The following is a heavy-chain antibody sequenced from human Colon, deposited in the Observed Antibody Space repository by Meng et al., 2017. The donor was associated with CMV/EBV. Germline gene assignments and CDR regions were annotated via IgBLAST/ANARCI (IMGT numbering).Heavy chain of an antibody. Sequence: SGYPFPDYHLHCVRPPPGPGLQWVGRINPHSGGTHYAQKFRGRFTLPTDTSLTTAYMALRRLRSDDTAVYYCAKFYDRSGFLPWFDPWGQVPLVPLSS. V-gene: IGHV1-2*06. J-gene: IGHJ5*02. CDR3: AKFYDRSGFLPWFDP. CDR2: INPHSGGT. CDR1: GYPFPDYH. D-gene: IGHD3-22*01.